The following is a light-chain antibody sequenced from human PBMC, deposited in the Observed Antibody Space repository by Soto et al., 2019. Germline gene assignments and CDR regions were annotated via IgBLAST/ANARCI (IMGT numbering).Light chain of an antibody. CDR1: RSNIGAGYG. CDR3: QSYDSNLSGSL. CDR2: NYV. J-gene: IGLJ2*01. Sequence: QSVLTQPPSASGTPGQRVTISCSGSRSNIGAGYGVHWYQQLPGRAPKLLIHNYVNRPSGVPDRFSGSKSGTSASLAITGLQGEDEGDYYCQSYDSNLSGSLFGGGTKVTVL. V-gene: IGLV1-40*01.